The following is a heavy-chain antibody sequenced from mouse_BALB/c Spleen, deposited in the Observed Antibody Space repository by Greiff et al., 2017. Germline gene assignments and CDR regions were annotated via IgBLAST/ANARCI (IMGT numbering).Heavy chain of an antibody. J-gene: IGHJ4*01. V-gene: IGHV1-77*01. Sequence: QVQLQQSGPELVQPGASVKMSCKASGYTFTDYVISWVKQRTGQGLEWIGEIYPGSGSTYYTEKFKGKATLTADKSSNTAYIQLSSLTSEDSAVYFCENYYGSSFAMDYWGQGTSVTVSS. CDR1: GYTFTDYV. CDR3: ENYYGSSFAMDY. D-gene: IGHD1-1*01. CDR2: IYPGSGST.